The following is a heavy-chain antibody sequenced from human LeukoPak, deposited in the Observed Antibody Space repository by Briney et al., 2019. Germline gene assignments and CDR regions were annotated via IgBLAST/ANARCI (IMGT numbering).Heavy chain of an antibody. CDR3: ARDRASGTYSLPFDY. V-gene: IGHV4-61*01. J-gene: IGHJ4*02. CDR1: GGSLSSSSYY. CDR2: IYYSGST. Sequence: PSETLSLTCTVSGGSLSSSSYYWGWIRQPPGKGLEWIGCIYYSGSTNYNPSLKSRVTISVDTSKNQFSLQLSSVTAADTAVYYCARDRASGTYSLPFDYWGQGTLVTVSS. D-gene: IGHD1-26*01.